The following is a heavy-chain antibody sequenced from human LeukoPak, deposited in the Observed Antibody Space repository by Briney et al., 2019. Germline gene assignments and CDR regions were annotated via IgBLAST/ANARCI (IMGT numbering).Heavy chain of an antibody. D-gene: IGHD4-17*01. Sequence: ASVKVSCTASGYTFTINHIHWVRQAPGQGLEWMGVINPSGDSTTYAQNFQGRVTMTRDTSTSTVYMELSRLSSDDTAVYYCAREVNGDYALDYWGQGTLVTVSS. CDR1: GYTFTINH. J-gene: IGHJ4*02. CDR3: AREVNGDYALDY. V-gene: IGHV1-46*01. CDR2: INPSGDST.